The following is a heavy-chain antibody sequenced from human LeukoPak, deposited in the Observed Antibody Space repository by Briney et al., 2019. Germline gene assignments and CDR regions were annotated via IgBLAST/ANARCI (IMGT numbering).Heavy chain of an antibody. Sequence: GGPLRLSCAASGFTFSSYWMSWVRQAPGKGLEWVANIKQDGSEKYYVDSVKGRFTISRDNAKNSLYLQMNSLRAEDTAVYYCARDAAGRVVVITTYYFDYWGQGTLVTVSS. J-gene: IGHJ4*02. CDR3: ARDAAGRVVVITTYYFDY. CDR1: GFTFSSYW. D-gene: IGHD3-22*01. V-gene: IGHV3-7*01. CDR2: IKQDGSEK.